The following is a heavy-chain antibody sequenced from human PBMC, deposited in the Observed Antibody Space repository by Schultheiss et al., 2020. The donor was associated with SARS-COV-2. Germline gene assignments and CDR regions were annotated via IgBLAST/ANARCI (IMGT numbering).Heavy chain of an antibody. Sequence: GGSLRLCCAASGFTFSSYAMSWVRQAPGKGLEWVSAISGSGGSTYYADSVKGRFTISRDNAKNSLYLQMNSLRAEDTALYHCARDRGSYYRWFDPWGQGTLVTVSS. CDR3: ARDRGSYYRWFDP. V-gene: IGHV3-23*01. CDR1: GFTFSSYA. J-gene: IGHJ5*02. CDR2: ISGSGGST. D-gene: IGHD1-26*01.